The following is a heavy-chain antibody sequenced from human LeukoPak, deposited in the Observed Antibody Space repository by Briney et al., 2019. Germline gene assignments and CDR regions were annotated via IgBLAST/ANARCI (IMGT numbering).Heavy chain of an antibody. Sequence: PSETLSLTCAVYGGSFSGYYWSWIRQPPGKGLEWIGEINHSGSTNYNPSLKSRVTISVDTSKNQFSLKLSSVTAADTAVYYCAGLGGSYLYYLDYWGQGTLVTVSS. CDR1: GGSFSGYY. J-gene: IGHJ4*02. V-gene: IGHV4-34*01. CDR3: AGLGGSYLYYLDY. D-gene: IGHD1-26*01. CDR2: INHSGST.